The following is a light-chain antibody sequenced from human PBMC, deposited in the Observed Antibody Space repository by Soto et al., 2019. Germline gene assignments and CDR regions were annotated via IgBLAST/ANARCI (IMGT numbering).Light chain of an antibody. CDR2: DAS. CDR1: QSVSSR. CDR3: QQYIAWPT. J-gene: IGKJ1*01. V-gene: IGKV3-15*01. Sequence: EIVMTQSPATLSVSPGERATLSCRASQSVSSRLAWYQQKPGQPPRLLIHDASTRATGIPARFSGSGSGTESTLTTSSLQSEDFPVYYCQQYIAWPTFGRGNKVEIK.